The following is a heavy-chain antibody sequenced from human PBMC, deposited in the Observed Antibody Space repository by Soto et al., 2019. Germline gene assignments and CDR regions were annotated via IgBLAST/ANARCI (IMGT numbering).Heavy chain of an antibody. Sequence: QAGGSLRLSCAASGFTFYSYAMHWVRQAPGKGLDWLSFISYDGSNKYYGDSVKGRFTISRDNSKNSLYLQMNSLRAEDTAVYYCARDQSYFETSGYFRPTHAFDIWGHGTKVTVSS. J-gene: IGHJ3*02. CDR3: ARDQSYFETSGYFRPTHAFDI. V-gene: IGHV3-33*01. CDR2: ISYDGSNK. CDR1: GFTFYSYA. D-gene: IGHD3-22*01.